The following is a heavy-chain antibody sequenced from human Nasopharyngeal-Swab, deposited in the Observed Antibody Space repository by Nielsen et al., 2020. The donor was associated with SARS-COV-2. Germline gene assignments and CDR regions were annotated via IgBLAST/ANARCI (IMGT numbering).Heavy chain of an antibody. CDR3: ARARDGYATWFYY. CDR2: IQQDGSEK. CDR1: GFTFSSYW. Sequence: GGSLRLSCTASGFTFSSYWMSWVRQAPGKGLGWVANIQQDGSEKYYVDSVKGRFTISRDNAKNSLYLQMNSLRDEDTAVYYCARARDGYATWFYYWGQGTLVTVSS. D-gene: IGHD5-24*01. V-gene: IGHV3-7*01. J-gene: IGHJ4*02.